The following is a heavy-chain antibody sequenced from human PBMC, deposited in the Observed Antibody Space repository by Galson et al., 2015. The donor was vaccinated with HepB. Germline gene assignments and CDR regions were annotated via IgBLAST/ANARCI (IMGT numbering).Heavy chain of an antibody. CDR1: GGTFSTHA. J-gene: IGHJ4*02. CDR3: AREGRGAAANPADY. Sequence: SVKVSCKASGGTFSTHAINWVRQAPGQGLEWMGGITPIFGTANYAQKFQGRVTITADESTSTTYMELSSLRSEDTAMYYCAREGRGAAANPADYWGQGTLVTVSS. V-gene: IGHV1-69*13. CDR2: ITPIFGTA. D-gene: IGHD6-13*01.